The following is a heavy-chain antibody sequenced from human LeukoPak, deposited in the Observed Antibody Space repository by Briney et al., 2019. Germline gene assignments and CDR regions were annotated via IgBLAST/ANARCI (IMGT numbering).Heavy chain of an antibody. J-gene: IGHJ4*02. D-gene: IGHD4-17*01. V-gene: IGHV3-74*01. CDR3: ARGSYGDYLDY. Sequence: SGGSLRLSCAASGFTFSTYGMSWVRQAPGKGLVWVSRINGDGSSTTYADSAKGRFTISRDNAKNTLYLQMNSLRAEDTAVYYCARGSYGDYLDYWGQGTLVSVSS. CDR2: INGDGSST. CDR1: GFTFSTYG.